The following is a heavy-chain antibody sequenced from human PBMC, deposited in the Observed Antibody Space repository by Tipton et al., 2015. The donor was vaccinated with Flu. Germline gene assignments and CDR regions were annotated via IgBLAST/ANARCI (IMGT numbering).Heavy chain of an antibody. Sequence: TLSLTCAVYGGSFSGYYWSWIRQPPGKGLEWIGEINHSGSTNYNPSLKSRVTISVDTSKNQFSLKLSSVTAADTAVYYCARDVGAFDIWGQGTMVTVSS. CDR3: ARDVGAFDI. CDR1: GGSFSGYY. J-gene: IGHJ3*02. D-gene: IGHD2-15*01. V-gene: IGHV4-34*01. CDR2: INHSGST.